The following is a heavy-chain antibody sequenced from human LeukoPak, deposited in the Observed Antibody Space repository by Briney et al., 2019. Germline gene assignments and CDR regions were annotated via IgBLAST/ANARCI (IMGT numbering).Heavy chain of an antibody. CDR2: IIPIFGTA. Sequence: SVKVSCKASGGTFSSYAISWVRQAPGQGLEWMGGIIPIFGTANYAQKFQGRVTITADESTSTAYMELSSLRSEDTAVYYCARRVSYSSSWYGRQGYFDYWGQGTLVTVPS. CDR3: ARRVSYSSSWYGRQGYFDY. CDR1: GGTFSSYA. D-gene: IGHD6-13*01. V-gene: IGHV1-69*13. J-gene: IGHJ4*02.